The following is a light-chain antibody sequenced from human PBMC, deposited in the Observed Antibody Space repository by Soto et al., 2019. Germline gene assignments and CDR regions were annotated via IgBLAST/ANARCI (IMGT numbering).Light chain of an antibody. V-gene: IGKV3-20*01. CDR3: QQYGSSPPGVT. CDR1: QSVGTY. CDR2: GAS. Sequence: EIVLTQSPATLSLSPGERATVSCWASQSVGTYLAWYQQKPGQAPRLLIYGASSRATGIPDRFSGSGSGTDFTLTISRLEPEDFAVYYCQQYGSSPPGVTFGPGTKVDIK. J-gene: IGKJ3*01.